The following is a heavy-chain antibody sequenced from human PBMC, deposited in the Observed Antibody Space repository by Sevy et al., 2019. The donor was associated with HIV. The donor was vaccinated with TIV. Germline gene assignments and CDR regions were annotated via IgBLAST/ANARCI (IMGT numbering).Heavy chain of an antibody. Sequence: GGSLRLSCAASGFTFSSYAMHWVRQAPGKGLEWVAVISYDGSNKYYADSVKGRFTISRDNSKNTLYLQMNSLRAEDTAVYYCARDCRARYCSSTSCYGWFDPWGQGTLVTVSS. J-gene: IGHJ5*02. D-gene: IGHD2-2*01. CDR1: GFTFSSYA. V-gene: IGHV3-30-3*01. CDR3: ARDCRARYCSSTSCYGWFDP. CDR2: ISYDGSNK.